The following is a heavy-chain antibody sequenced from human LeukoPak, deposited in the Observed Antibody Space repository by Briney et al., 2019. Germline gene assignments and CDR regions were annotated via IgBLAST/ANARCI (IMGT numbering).Heavy chain of an antibody. D-gene: IGHD2-15*01. J-gene: IGHJ5*02. CDR2: INYSGST. CDR3: AGLVHCSGGSCYSAGGRDWFDP. V-gene: IGHV4-59*12. Sequence: SETLSLTCTVSGGSISDYYWNWIRQPPGKGLEWIGYINYSGSTNYNPSLKSRVTISVDTSKNQLSLKLSSATAADTALYYLAGLVHCSGGSCYSAGGRDWFDPWGQGTLVTVSS. CDR1: GGSISDYY.